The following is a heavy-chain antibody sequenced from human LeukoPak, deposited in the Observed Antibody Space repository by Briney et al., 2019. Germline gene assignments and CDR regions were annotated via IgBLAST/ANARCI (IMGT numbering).Heavy chain of an antibody. Sequence: PGGSLRLSCAASGFTFSSYEMNWVRQAPGKGLEWVSYISSSGSTIYYADSVKGRFTISRDNAKNSLYLQMNSLRAEDTAVYYCARGIMVSGGNSMDVWGKGTTVTVSS. CDR1: GFTFSSYE. J-gene: IGHJ6*04. CDR3: ARGIMVSGGNSMDV. D-gene: IGHD2-15*01. CDR2: ISSSGSTI. V-gene: IGHV3-48*03.